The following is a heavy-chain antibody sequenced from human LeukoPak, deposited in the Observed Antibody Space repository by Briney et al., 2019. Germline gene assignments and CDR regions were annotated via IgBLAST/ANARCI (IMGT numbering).Heavy chain of an antibody. CDR3: ARDGTSTDDY. V-gene: IGHV1-18*01. Sequence: EASVKVSCKASGYTFSNFGISWVRQAPGQGLEWMGWISGNNDNSNYGQKFQGRFTVTTDSSTSTTYMELRNLRSDDTAVYYCARDGTSTDDYWGQGTLVTVSS. CDR2: ISGNNDNS. CDR1: GYTFSNFG. D-gene: IGHD1-26*01. J-gene: IGHJ4*02.